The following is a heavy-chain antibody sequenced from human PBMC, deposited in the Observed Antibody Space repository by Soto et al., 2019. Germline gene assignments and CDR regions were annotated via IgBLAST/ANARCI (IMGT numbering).Heavy chain of an antibody. CDR3: AKDSWAIFGVPAGEYYAMDV. J-gene: IGHJ6*02. Sequence: GGSLRLSCVASGFTFEDYAMNWVRQAPGKGLEWVSAICGSGGTKYYSDSVKGRFTISRDNSKNTVYLQMNDLRVEDAAEYFCAKDSWAIFGVPAGEYYAMDVWGQGTTVTVSS. V-gene: IGHV3-23*01. D-gene: IGHD3-3*01. CDR2: ICGSGGTK. CDR1: GFTFEDYA.